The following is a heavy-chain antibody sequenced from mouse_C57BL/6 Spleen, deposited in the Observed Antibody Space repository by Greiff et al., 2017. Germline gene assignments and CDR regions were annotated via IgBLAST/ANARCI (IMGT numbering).Heavy chain of an antibody. CDR2: IDPENGDT. Sequence: VQLKQSGAELVRPGASVKLSCTASGFNIKDDYMHWVKQRPEQGLEWIGWIDPENGDTEYASKFQGKATITADTSSNTAYLQLSSLTSEDTAVYYCTTLRAYAMDYWGQGTSVTVSS. J-gene: IGHJ4*01. CDR1: GFNIKDDY. D-gene: IGHD1-1*01. V-gene: IGHV14-4*01. CDR3: TTLRAYAMDY.